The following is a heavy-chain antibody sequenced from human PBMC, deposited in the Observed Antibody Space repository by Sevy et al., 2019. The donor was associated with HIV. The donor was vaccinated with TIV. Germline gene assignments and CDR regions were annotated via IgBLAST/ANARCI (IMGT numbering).Heavy chain of an antibody. D-gene: IGHD3-9*01. V-gene: IGHV2-5*02. CDR2: IYWDDDK. CDR1: GFSLSTSGVG. J-gene: IGHJ5*02. CDR3: ADTDILTGYYTEGINWFDP. Sequence: SGPTLVNPTQTLTLTCTFSGFSLSTSGVGVGWIRQPPGKALEWLALIYWDDDKRYSPSLKSRLTITKDTSKNQVVLTMTNMDPVDTATYYCADTDILTGYYTEGINWFDPWGQGTLVTVSS.